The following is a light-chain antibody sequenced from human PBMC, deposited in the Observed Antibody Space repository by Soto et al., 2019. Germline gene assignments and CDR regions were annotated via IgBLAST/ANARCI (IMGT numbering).Light chain of an antibody. CDR2: DAS. J-gene: IGKJ4*01. Sequence: EIVMTQSPGTLSLSPGERATLSCRASQSASSYLAWYQQKPGQAPRLLIYDASNRATGIPARFSGGGSGTDFTLTISSLEPEDFAVYYCQQRNPLTFGGGTKVDI. V-gene: IGKV3-11*01. CDR1: QSASSY. CDR3: QQRNPLT.